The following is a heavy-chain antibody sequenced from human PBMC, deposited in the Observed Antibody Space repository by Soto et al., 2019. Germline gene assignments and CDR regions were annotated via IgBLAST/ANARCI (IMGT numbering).Heavy chain of an antibody. Sequence: GGSLRLSCAASGFTFSSYSMNWVRQAPGKGLEWVSYISSSSSTIYYADSVKGRFTISRDNAKNSLYLQMNSLRAEDTAVYYCARDRLWWDPRGDYWGQGTLVTVSS. CDR1: GFTFSSYS. CDR2: ISSSSSTI. D-gene: IGHD2-21*01. V-gene: IGHV3-48*01. CDR3: ARDRLWWDPRGDY. J-gene: IGHJ4*02.